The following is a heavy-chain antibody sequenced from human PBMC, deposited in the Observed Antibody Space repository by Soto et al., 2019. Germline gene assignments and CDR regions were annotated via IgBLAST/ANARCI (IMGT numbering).Heavy chain of an antibody. V-gene: IGHV3-30*18. CDR1: GFTFSSYG. CDR3: AKDIKVARTYYYYGMDV. Sequence: PGGSLRLSCAASGFTFSSYGMHWVRQAPGKGLEWVAVISYDGSNKYYADSVKGRFTISRDNSKNTLYLQMNSLRAEDTAVYYCAKDIKVARTYYYYGMDVWGQGTTVTVSS. D-gene: IGHD2-15*01. J-gene: IGHJ6*02. CDR2: ISYDGSNK.